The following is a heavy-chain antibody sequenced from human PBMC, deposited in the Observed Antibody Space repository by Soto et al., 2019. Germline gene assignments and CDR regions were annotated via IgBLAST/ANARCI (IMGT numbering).Heavy chain of an antibody. CDR1: GFTFISYS. Sequence: GGFLRLSCVAAGFTFISYSMVWVRQAPGKGLEWVSYIFVSSTTIYYADSVKGRFTVSRDNAQNSLFLLMNSLRAEDTAVYYCARDKDWAFDYWGQGTLVTVSS. CDR2: IFVSSTTI. V-gene: IGHV3-48*04. CDR3: ARDKDWAFDY. D-gene: IGHD3-9*01. J-gene: IGHJ4*02.